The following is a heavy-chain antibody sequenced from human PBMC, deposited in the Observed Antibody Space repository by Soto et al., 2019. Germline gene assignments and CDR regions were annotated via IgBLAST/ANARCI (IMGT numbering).Heavy chain of an antibody. CDR2: INPNSGVT. CDR3: ARGVSGWSPFDV. J-gene: IGHJ4*02. V-gene: IGHV1-2*04. D-gene: IGHD6-19*01. CDR1: GYTFTDYY. Sequence: ASVKVSCKASGYTFTDYYVHWVRQAPGQGLEWMGWINPNSGVTNYAQKFQGWVTLTGDTSVSTAYMELNRLKSDDTAVFFCARGVSGWSPFDVWGQGTLVTVS.